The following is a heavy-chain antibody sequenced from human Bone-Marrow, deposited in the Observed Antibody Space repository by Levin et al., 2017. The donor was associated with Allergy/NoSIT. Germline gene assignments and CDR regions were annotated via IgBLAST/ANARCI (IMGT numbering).Heavy chain of an antibody. CDR3: ARDGVYYYGMDV. J-gene: IGHJ6*02. CDR2: IYYNGNT. CDR1: GDSVSSPRYF. V-gene: IGHV4-61*01. Sequence: PSETLSLTCTVSGDSVSSPRYFWTWVRQPPGRKLEWMGYIYYNGNTKYNPSLKSRVTMSVDTSKNQFSLRLTSVTAADTAIYYCARDGVYYYGMDVWGRGTTVIVSS. D-gene: IGHD3-16*01.